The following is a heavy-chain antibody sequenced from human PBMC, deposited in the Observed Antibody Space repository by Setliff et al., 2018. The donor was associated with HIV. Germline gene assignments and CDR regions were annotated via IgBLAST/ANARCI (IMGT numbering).Heavy chain of an antibody. V-gene: IGHV4-39*01. J-gene: IGHJ4*02. CDR1: GGSISSSGYY. CDR2: IYYSGST. D-gene: IGHD6-13*01. Sequence: SETLSLTCTVSGGSISSSGYYCGWIRQPPGKGLEWIGTIYYSGSTYYNPSLKSRVTISVDTSKNQFSLKLSSVTAADTAVYYCAGFPLSSSWYFYWGQGTLVTVSS. CDR3: AGFPLSSSWYFY.